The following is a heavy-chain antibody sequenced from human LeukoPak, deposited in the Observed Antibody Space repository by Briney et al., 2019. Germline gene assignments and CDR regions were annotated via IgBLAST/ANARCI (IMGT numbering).Heavy chain of an antibody. V-gene: IGHV3-7*03. J-gene: IGHJ4*02. CDR2: IKQDGSEK. D-gene: IGHD2-2*02. CDR1: GFTFSSYW. CDR3: ARLWGYCSSTSCYK. Sequence: PGGSLRLSCAASGFTFSSYWMSWVRQAPGKGLEWVANIKQDGSEKYYVDSVKGRFTISRDNAKNSLYLQMNSLRAEDTAVYYCARLWGYCSSTSCYKWGQGTLVIVSS.